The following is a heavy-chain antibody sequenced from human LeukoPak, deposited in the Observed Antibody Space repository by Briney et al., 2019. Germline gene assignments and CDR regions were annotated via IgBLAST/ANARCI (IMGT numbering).Heavy chain of an antibody. J-gene: IGHJ4*02. CDR1: GGSISSSSYY. D-gene: IGHD1-1*01. V-gene: IGHV4-39*01. Sequence: SETLSLTCTVSGGSISSSSYYWGWIRQPPGKGLEWIGSIYYSGSTYYNPSLKSRVTISVDTSKNQFSLKLSSVTAADTAVYYCARRNNWNDLSFDYWGQGTLVTVSS. CDR2: IYYSGST. CDR3: ARRNNWNDLSFDY.